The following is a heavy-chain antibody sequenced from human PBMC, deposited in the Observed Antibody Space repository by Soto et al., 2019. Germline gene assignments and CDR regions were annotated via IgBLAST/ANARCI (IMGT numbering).Heavy chain of an antibody. CDR1: GFSLSNGKVG. Sequence: HVTLKESGPVLVKPTETLTLTCTVSGFSLSNGKVGVSWLRQPPGKALEWLAHIFSNAEKSYRTSLKSRLTISDDTSKSQVVLTMNNVDPVDTATYYCSRILFGRSAAGGYFYMDVWGKGTTVTVSS. V-gene: IGHV2-26*01. CDR2: IFSNAEK. CDR3: SRILFGRSAAGGYFYMDV. D-gene: IGHD6-25*01. J-gene: IGHJ6*03.